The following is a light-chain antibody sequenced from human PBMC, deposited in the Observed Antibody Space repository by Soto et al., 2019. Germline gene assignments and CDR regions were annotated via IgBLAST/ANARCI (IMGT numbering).Light chain of an antibody. V-gene: IGKV3-15*01. CDR1: KTVYNN. CDR3: QQYTAWPLT. CDR2: FAS. J-gene: IGKJ4*01. Sequence: IVMTQSPATLSVSPGEKATLSCRASKTVYNNLAWYQQKPGQAPRLLVYFASTRATGIPARFSGSGSGTEFSLTISSLQSEDFALYYCQQYTAWPLTFGGGTKVETK.